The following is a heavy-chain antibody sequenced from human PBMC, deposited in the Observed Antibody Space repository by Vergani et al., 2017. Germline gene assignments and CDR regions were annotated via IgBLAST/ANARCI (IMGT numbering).Heavy chain of an antibody. V-gene: IGHV3-23*04. D-gene: IGHD1-26*01. CDR3: ARGLSGSYLTPVDH. J-gene: IGHJ4*02. Sequence: VHLVESGGGVVQPGRSLRLSCAASGFTFSSYAMSWVRQAPGKGLEWVSAISGSGGSTYYADSVKGRFTVSRDNSKNTLYLQMNSLRAEDTAVYYCARGLSGSYLTPVDHWGRGTLVTVSS. CDR1: GFTFSSYA. CDR2: ISGSGGST.